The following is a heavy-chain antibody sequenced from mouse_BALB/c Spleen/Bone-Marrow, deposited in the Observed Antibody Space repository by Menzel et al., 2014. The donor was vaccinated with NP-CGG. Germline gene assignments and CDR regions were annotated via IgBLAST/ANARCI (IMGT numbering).Heavy chain of an antibody. D-gene: IGHD1-1*01. V-gene: IGHV3-1*02. Sequence: EVQGVESGPDLVKPSQSLSLTCTVTGYSITSGYSWHWIRQSPGNELEWMGYIHYSGSTNYNPPLKSRISITRGTSKNQFFLQLNSVTTEDTATYYCARRTTVVAPLDYWGQGTTLTVSS. CDR1: GYSITSGYS. CDR3: ARRTTVVAPLDY. CDR2: IHYSGST. J-gene: IGHJ2*01.